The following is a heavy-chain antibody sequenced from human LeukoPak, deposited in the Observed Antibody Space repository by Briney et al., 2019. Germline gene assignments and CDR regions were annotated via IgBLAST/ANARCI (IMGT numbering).Heavy chain of an antibody. CDR2: IKQDGSEK. J-gene: IGHJ3*02. Sequence: GGSLRLSCAASGFTFSSYWMSWVRQAPGKELEWVANIKQDGSEKYYVGSVKGRFTISRDNAKNSLYLQMNSLRAEDTAVYYCARDGEYSSSSAAFDIWGQGTMVTVSS. CDR1: GFTFSSYW. V-gene: IGHV3-7*01. D-gene: IGHD6-6*01. CDR3: ARDGEYSSSSAAFDI.